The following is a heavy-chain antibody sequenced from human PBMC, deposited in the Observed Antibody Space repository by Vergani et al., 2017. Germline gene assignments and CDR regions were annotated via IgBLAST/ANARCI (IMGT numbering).Heavy chain of an antibody. Sequence: EVQLVQSGAEVKKPGESLKISCTGSGYSFTSYWIGWVRQLPGKGLEWMGIIYPGDSDTRYSPSFQGQVTISADKSILTAYLQWSSLKASDTAMYYCARLSGYDPWYYYYMDVWGKGTTVTVSS. CDR1: GYSFTSYW. CDR3: ARLSGYDPWYYYYMDV. J-gene: IGHJ6*03. V-gene: IGHV5-51*01. CDR2: IYPGDSDT. D-gene: IGHD5-12*01.